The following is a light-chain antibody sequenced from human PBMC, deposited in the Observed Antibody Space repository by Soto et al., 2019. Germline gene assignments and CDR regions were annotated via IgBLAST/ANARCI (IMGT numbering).Light chain of an antibody. Sequence: LTQPASVSGSSGQSITISCTGTSSDGGGYNYVSWYQQHPGKAPKLMIYDVSNRPSGVSNRFSGSKSGNTASLTISGLQAEDEADYYCSSYTSSSTLGVFGTGTKVPVL. J-gene: IGLJ1*01. CDR3: SSYTSSSTLGV. CDR1: SSDGGGYNY. CDR2: DVS. V-gene: IGLV2-14*01.